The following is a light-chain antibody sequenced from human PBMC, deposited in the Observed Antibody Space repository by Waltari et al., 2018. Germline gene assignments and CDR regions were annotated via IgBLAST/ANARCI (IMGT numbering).Light chain of an antibody. CDR2: DVS. J-gene: IGLJ3*02. CDR3: CSYAGNYTWV. Sequence: QSALTQPRSVSGSTGQSVTISCTGTSSDVGGYHYVSWYQHHPGKAPKLMIYDVSKGPAGVPGRFSGATSGHPASLTSSGLQAEDEADYYCCSYAGNYTWVFGGGTKVTVL. V-gene: IGLV2-11*01. CDR1: SSDVGGYHY.